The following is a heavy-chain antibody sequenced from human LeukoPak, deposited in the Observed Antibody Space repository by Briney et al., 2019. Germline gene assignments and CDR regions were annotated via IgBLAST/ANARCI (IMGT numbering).Heavy chain of an antibody. CDR1: GFTFSSYW. Sequence: PGGSLRLSCAASGFTFSSYWMSWVRQAPGKGLEWVANIKQDGSEKYYVDSVKGRFTISRDNAKNSLYLQMNSLRAEDTAVYYCAKDLMTTNYYYYYGMDVWGQGTTVTVSS. D-gene: IGHD4-17*01. J-gene: IGHJ6*02. V-gene: IGHV3-7*01. CDR2: IKQDGSEK. CDR3: AKDLMTTNYYYYYGMDV.